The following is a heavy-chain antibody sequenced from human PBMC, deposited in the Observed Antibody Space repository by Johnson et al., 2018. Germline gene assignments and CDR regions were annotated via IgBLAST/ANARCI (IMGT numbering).Heavy chain of an antibody. D-gene: IGHD4-17*01. Sequence: EVQLVETGGGLVQPGGSLRLSCAASGFTFSSYWMHWVRQAPGKGLVWVSRINSDGSNTNYADSVKGRFTISRDNAKNTLFLQMNSLRAEDTAVYYCARDRIRDYGDYRDAFDGWGQGTMVTVSS. CDR3: ARDRIRDYGDYRDAFDG. CDR1: GFTFSSYW. V-gene: IGHV3-74*01. CDR2: INSDGSNT. J-gene: IGHJ3*01.